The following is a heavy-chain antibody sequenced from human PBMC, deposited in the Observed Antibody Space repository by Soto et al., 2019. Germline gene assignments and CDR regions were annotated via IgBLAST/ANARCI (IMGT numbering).Heavy chain of an antibody. CDR2: ISGSGGST. V-gene: IGHV3-23*01. Sequence: EAQLLESGGDLVQPGGSLRLSCEASGFTFSSYAMSWVRQAPGKGLEWVSAISGSGGSTYYADSVKGRFTISRGNSKNTVFLQMNSLRADDTALYYCSGLRRWVGATSDRAFDIWGQGTLVTVSS. CDR3: SGLRRWVGATSDRAFDI. D-gene: IGHD1-26*01. CDR1: GFTFSSYA. J-gene: IGHJ3*02.